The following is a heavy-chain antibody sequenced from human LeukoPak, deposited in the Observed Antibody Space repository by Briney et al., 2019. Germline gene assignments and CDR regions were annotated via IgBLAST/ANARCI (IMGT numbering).Heavy chain of an antibody. J-gene: IGHJ4*02. CDR3: ARLRSPGDFDY. D-gene: IGHD1-26*01. CDR2: MYYSGST. V-gene: IGHV4-59*12. CDR1: GGSISTYY. Sequence: KPSETLSLTCTVSGGSISTYYWSWIRQPPGKGLECIGYMYYSGSTNYSPSLKGRVTISVDTSKNQFSLNLNSVTAADTAVYYCARLRSPGDFDYWGQGTLVTVSS.